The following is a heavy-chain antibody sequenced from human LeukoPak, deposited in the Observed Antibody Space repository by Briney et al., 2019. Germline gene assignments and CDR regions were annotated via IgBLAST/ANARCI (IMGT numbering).Heavy chain of an antibody. CDR2: INPSGGST. V-gene: IGHV1-46*01. J-gene: IGHJ3*02. CDR3: ARASSGYQYHRSDAFDI. D-gene: IGHD3-22*01. CDR1: GYTFTGYY. Sequence: GASVKISCKASGYTFTGYYMHWVRQAPGQGLEWMGIINPSGGSTSYAQKFQGRVTMTRDMSTSTVYMELSSLRSEDTAVYYCARASSGYQYHRSDAFDIWGQGTMVTVSS.